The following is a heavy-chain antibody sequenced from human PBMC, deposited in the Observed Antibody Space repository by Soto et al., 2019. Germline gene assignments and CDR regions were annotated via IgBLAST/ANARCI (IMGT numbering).Heavy chain of an antibody. CDR2: ISYDGSNK. D-gene: IGHD5-12*01. Sequence: GGSLRLSCAASGFTFSSYAMHWVRQAPGKGLEWVAVISYDGSNKYYADSVKGRFTISRDNSKNTLYLQMNSLRAEDTAVYYCARDSGDLVATIDYWGQGTLVTVS. CDR3: ARDSGDLVATIDY. CDR1: GFTFSSYA. J-gene: IGHJ4*02. V-gene: IGHV3-30-3*01.